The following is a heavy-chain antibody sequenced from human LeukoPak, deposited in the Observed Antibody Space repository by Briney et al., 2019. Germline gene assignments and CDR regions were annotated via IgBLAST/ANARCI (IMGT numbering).Heavy chain of an antibody. CDR3: ARYCSSASCHDAFDI. V-gene: IGHV3-7*01. J-gene: IGHJ3*02. D-gene: IGHD2-2*01. Sequence: GGSLRLSCAASGFTFTNYWMSRVRQAPGKGLERVANINQDGSEKYYVESVKGRFTISRDNAKNSLYLQMNSLRAEDTAVYYCARYCSSASCHDAFDIWGQGTMVTVSS. CDR2: INQDGSEK. CDR1: GFTFTNYW.